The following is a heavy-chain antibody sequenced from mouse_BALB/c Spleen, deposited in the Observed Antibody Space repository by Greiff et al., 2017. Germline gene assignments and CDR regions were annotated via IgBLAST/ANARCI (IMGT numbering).Heavy chain of an antibody. J-gene: IGHJ4*01. CDR2: IYPGNVNT. D-gene: IGHD1-1*01. V-gene: IGHV1S56*01. CDR1: GYTFTSYY. Sequence: VQLQQSGPELVKPGASVRISCKASGYTFTSYYIHWVKQRPGQGLEWIGWIYPGNVNTKYNEKFKGKATLTADKSSSTAYMQLSSLTSEDSAVYFCAGITTVVAYYAMDYWGQGTSVTVSS. CDR3: AGITTVVAYYAMDY.